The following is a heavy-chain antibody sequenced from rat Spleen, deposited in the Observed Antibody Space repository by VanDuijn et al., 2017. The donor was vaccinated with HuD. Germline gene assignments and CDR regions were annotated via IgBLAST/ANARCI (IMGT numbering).Heavy chain of an antibody. CDR2: ISPGGVT. D-gene: IGHD1-9*01. Sequence: EVQLVESDGGLVQPGRSLKLSCAASGFTFSNFDMAWVRQAPTKGLEWVASISPGGVTYYRDSVKGRFTVSRENAKSTLSLQMDSLRSEDTATYYCARRHYGYTDYFDYWGQGVMVTVSS. V-gene: IGHV5S23*01. CDR3: ARRHYGYTDYFDY. J-gene: IGHJ2*01. CDR1: GFTFSNFD.